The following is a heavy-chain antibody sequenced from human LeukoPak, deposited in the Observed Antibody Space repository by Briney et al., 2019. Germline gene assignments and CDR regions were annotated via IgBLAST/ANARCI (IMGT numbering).Heavy chain of an antibody. CDR3: AREVSVGATRTLDP. D-gene: IGHD1-26*01. J-gene: IGHJ5*02. Sequence: KPSETLSLTCAVYGGSFSGYYWSWIRQPPGKGLEWIGEINHSGSTNYNPSLKSRVTISVDTSKNQFSLKLSSVAAADTAVYYCAREVSVGATRTLDPWGQGTLVTVSS. CDR1: GGSFSGYY. V-gene: IGHV4-34*01. CDR2: INHSGST.